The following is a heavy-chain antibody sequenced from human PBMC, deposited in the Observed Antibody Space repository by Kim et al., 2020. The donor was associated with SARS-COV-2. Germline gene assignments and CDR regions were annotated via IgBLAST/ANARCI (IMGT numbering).Heavy chain of an antibody. CDR2: IWKDGGKK. D-gene: IGHD2-15*01. CDR3: AREWWGIEACFDY. CDR1: GFTFSSYG. V-gene: IGHV3-33*01. J-gene: IGHJ4*02. Sequence: GGSLRLSCAASGFTFSSYGMHWVRKAQGKGLGGGAVIWKDGGKKNLADPVRGRLTISRDNSKNTLYLQMNSRRAEDTAVYYCAREWWGIEACFDYWGQGTLVTVSS.